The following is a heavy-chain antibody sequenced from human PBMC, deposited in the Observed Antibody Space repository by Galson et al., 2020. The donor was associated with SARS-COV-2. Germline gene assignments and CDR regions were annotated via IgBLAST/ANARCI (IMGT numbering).Heavy chain of an antibody. CDR1: GGSISSYY. V-gene: IGHV4-4*07. CDR3: ARAITYSGSYGGGFDS. D-gene: IGHD1-26*01. J-gene: IGHJ4*02. Sequence: SETLSINCTVSGGSISSYYWSWIRQPAGKGLEWIGRVHVSGSTNYNPSLKSRVTMSADTSKNQFSLKLSSVTAADTAVYYCARAITYSGSYGGGFDSWGQGTLVTVSS. CDR2: VHVSGST.